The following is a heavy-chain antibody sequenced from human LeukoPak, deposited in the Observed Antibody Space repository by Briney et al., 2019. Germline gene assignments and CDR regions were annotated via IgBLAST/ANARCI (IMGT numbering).Heavy chain of an antibody. D-gene: IGHD1-1*01. J-gene: IGHJ6*03. CDR1: GGSISSGAYY. CDR3: ARGTGTHYYYYYMDV. Sequence: SETLSLTCTVSGGSISSGAYYWSWIRQPAGKGLEWIGHIYTTGSTSYSPSLKSRVTISVDTSKNQFSLKLSSVTAADTAVYYCARGTGTHYYYYYMDVWGKGTTVTVSS. CDR2: IYTTGST. V-gene: IGHV4-61*09.